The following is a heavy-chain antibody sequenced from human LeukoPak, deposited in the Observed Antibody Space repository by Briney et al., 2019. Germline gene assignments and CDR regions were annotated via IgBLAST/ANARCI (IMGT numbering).Heavy chain of an antibody. CDR2: ISWNSGSI. J-gene: IGHJ4*02. CDR1: GFTFDDYA. D-gene: IGHD6-19*01. Sequence: GGSLRLSCAASGFTFDDYAMHWVRQAPGKGLEWVSGISWNSGSIGYADSVKGRFPISRDNAKNSLYLQMNSLRAEDTALYYCAKDIERYSSGWSFDYWGQGTLVTVSS. CDR3: AKDIERYSSGWSFDY. V-gene: IGHV3-9*01.